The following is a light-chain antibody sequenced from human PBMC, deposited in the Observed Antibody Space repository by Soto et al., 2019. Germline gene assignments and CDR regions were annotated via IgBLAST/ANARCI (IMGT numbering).Light chain of an antibody. CDR1: QSVSSSY. Sequence: EIVLTQSPGTLSLSPGERATLSCRASQSVSSSYLAWYQQKPGQAPRLLIYGASSRAPGIPDRFSGSGSGPDLTLTNSRLEHEDFAVSYCQQYGSSPPFTFGPGTKVDIK. CDR2: GAS. CDR3: QQYGSSPPFT. V-gene: IGKV3-20*01. J-gene: IGKJ3*01.